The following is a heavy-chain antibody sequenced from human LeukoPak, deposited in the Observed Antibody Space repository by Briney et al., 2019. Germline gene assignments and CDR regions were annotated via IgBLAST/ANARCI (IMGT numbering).Heavy chain of an antibody. Sequence: GVPLKISSKASGYRFTRYWIGWARPMPGKRLEWMGIIYPGDSDTRYSPSFQGQVTILVDKSISTAYLQWTSLKPSNTAMYYCARLIAATRGWFDPWGQRTLVTVSS. CDR2: IYPGDSDT. CDR1: GYRFTRYW. CDR3: ARLIAATRGWFDP. V-gene: IGHV5-51*01. D-gene: IGHD6-13*01. J-gene: IGHJ5*02.